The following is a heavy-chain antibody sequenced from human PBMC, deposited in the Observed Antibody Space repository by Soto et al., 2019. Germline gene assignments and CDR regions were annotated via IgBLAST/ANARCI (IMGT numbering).Heavy chain of an antibody. V-gene: IGHV4-59*01. D-gene: IGHD3-16*01. CDR1: GGSISSYY. Sequence: SETLSLTCTVSGGSISSYYWTWIRQPPGKGLEWIGYIYYSGSTNYNPSLKSRVTISVDTSKNQFSLKLSSVTAADTAVYYCARSRGGYFDYWGQGTLVTVSS. CDR2: IYYSGST. J-gene: IGHJ4*02. CDR3: ARSRGGYFDY.